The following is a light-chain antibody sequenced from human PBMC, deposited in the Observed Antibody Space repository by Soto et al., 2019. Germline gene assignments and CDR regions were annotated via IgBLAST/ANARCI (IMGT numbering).Light chain of an antibody. CDR2: AVS. Sequence: QSALTQPASVSGSPGQSITISCTGTSSDIGYYNYVSWYQQHPGKAPKLMIYAVSNRPSGVSSRFSGSKSGNTASLTISGLQAEDGADYYCSSYTPSSTSMIFGGGTQLTVL. V-gene: IGLV2-14*01. CDR3: SSYTPSSTSMI. CDR1: SSDIGYYNY. J-gene: IGLJ2*01.